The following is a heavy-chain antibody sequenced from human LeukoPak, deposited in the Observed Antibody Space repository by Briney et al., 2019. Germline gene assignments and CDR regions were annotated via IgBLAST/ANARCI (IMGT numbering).Heavy chain of an antibody. J-gene: IGHJ4*02. D-gene: IGHD3-10*01. CDR1: GNSFTSYW. CDR2: IYPGDSDT. CDR3: ARLPMVRFEEGYFDY. V-gene: IGHV5-51*01. Sequence: KPGESLNISCKGSGNSFTSYWIGWVRQMPGKGLEWMGIIYPGDSDTRYSPSFQGQVTISADKSISTAYLQWSSLKASDTAMYYCARLPMVRFEEGYFDYWGQGTLVTVSS.